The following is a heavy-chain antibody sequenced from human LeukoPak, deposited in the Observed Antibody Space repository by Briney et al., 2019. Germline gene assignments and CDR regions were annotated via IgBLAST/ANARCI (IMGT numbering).Heavy chain of an antibody. CDR1: GFTFSSYG. Sequence: PGGSLRLSCAASGFTFSSYGMHWVRQAPGKGLDWVAFIHHDGSNKYYADSVRGRFTISRDNSKNTLYLQMNSLRAEDTAVYYCARAPGAGVPGNHFDYWGQGTLVTVSS. CDR3: ARAPGAGVPGNHFDY. CDR2: IHHDGSNK. V-gene: IGHV3-30*02. J-gene: IGHJ4*02. D-gene: IGHD1-1*01.